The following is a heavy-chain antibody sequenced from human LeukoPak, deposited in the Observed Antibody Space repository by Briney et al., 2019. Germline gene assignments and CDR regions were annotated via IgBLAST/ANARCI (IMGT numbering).Heavy chain of an antibody. V-gene: IGHV4-39*01. D-gene: IGHD3-10*01. CDR2: IYYSGTT. J-gene: IGHJ6*02. Sequence: SETLSLTCAVSGDSIKSVSHYWGWIRQPPGKGLEWIGNIYYSGTTSYNPSLKSRVPIYIDTSTNQFSLNLNSVTAADTAVYYCARQLWAGSNHYYGMDVWGQGTTVTVSS. CDR3: ARQLWAGSNHYYGMDV. CDR1: GDSIKSVSHY.